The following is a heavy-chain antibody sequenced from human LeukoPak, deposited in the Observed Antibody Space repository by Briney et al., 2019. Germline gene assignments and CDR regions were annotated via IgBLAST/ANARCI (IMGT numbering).Heavy chain of an antibody. V-gene: IGHV1-2*02. CDR2: INPNSGGT. Sequence: ASVKVSCKASGYTFTVYYMHWVRQAPGQGREWMGWINPNSGGTNYAQKFQGRVTMTRDTSISTAYMELSRLRSDDTAVYYCARSVSSWYGYYYYYYYMDVWGKGTTVTISS. CDR1: GYTFTVYY. CDR3: ARSVSSWYGYYYYYYYMDV. J-gene: IGHJ6*03. D-gene: IGHD6-13*01.